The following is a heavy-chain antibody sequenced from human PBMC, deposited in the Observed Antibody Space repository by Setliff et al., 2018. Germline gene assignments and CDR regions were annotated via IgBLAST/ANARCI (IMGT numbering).Heavy chain of an antibody. J-gene: IGHJ6*02. CDR2: IYHNGNT. CDR1: GGSISPYF. CDR3: ARDRTAYSYGLDV. V-gene: IGHV4-59*01. Sequence: SETLSLTCTVSGGSISPYFWSWIRQSPGKGLEWIGYIYHNGNTNFNPSLKTRVTMSVXXXXNXXXXXXXXVTAADSAVYYCARDRTAYSYGLDVWGQGTTVTVSS. D-gene: IGHD5-18*01.